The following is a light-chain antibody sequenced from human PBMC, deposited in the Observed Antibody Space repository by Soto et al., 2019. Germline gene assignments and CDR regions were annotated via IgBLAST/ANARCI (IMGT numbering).Light chain of an antibody. V-gene: IGKV1-5*01. CDR3: QQYNSYSWT. CDR2: DVS. Sequence: DIQMTQSPSTLSASVRDRVTITCRASQSFSSWLAWYQQKPGKAPKLLIYDVSSLESGVPSRFSGSGSGTEFTLPISSLQPDDFATYYCQQYNSYSWTFGQGTKVEIK. J-gene: IGKJ1*01. CDR1: QSFSSW.